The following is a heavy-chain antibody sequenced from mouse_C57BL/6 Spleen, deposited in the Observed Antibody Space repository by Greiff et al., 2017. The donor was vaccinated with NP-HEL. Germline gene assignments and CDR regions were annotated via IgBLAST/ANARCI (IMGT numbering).Heavy chain of an antibody. CDR2: ISSGSSTI. D-gene: IGHD2-1*01. J-gene: IGHJ4*01. V-gene: IGHV5-17*01. Sequence: EVKVVESGGGLVKPGGSLKLSCAASGFTFSDYGMHWVRQAPEKGLEWVAYISSGSSTIYYADTVKGRFTISRDNAKNTLFLQMTSLRSEDTAMYYCAMRGIYSQYAMDYWGQGTSVTVSS. CDR1: GFTFSDYG. CDR3: AMRGIYSQYAMDY.